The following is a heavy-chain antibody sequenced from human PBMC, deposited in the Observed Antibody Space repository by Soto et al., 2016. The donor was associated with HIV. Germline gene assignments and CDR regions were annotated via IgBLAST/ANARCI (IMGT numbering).Heavy chain of an antibody. Sequence: EVELVESGGRLVQPGGSLRLSCAASGFTVSDNYMTWVRQAPGKGLEWVSVIYSDGKTYYVGSVKGRFTISRDNSNNTLYLQMNSLRAEDTATYYCARDGAFRYYYDSNGYYPLDYWGQGTLVTVSS. D-gene: IGHD3-22*01. CDR3: ARDGAFRYYYDSNGYYPLDY. V-gene: IGHV3-66*01. J-gene: IGHJ4*02. CDR2: IYSDGKT. CDR1: GFTVSDNY.